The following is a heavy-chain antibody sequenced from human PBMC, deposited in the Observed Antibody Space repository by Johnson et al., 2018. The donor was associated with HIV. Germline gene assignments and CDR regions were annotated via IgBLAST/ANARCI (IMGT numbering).Heavy chain of an antibody. D-gene: IGHD3-16*01. CDR2: ISGGSSTI. CDR3: ARGFGSFDI. Sequence: VQLVESGGGLVQPGGSLRLSCAASGLTFGSYNMNWVRQAPGKGLEWVSYISGGSSTIFYADSVNGRFTISRDNAKNSLDLQMNSLGAEDTAVYYCARGFGSFDIWGQGTIVTVSS. J-gene: IGHJ3*02. CDR1: GLTFGSYN. V-gene: IGHV3-48*01.